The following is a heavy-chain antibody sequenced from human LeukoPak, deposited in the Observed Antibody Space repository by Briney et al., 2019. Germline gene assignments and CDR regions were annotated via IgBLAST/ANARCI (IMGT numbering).Heavy chain of an antibody. CDR3: ARAILGRDGYNSNYYGMDV. Sequence: SETLSLTCTVSGGSISSGGYYWSWIRQHPGKGLEWIGYIYYSGSTYYNPSLKSRVTISVDTSKNQFSLKLSSVTAADTAVYYCARAILGRDGYNSNYYGMDVWGQGTTVTVSS. D-gene: IGHD1-1*01. CDR2: IYYSGST. J-gene: IGHJ6*02. CDR1: GGSISSGGYY. V-gene: IGHV4-31*03.